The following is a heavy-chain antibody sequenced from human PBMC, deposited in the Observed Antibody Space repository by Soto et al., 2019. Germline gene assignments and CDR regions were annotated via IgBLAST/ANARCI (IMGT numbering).Heavy chain of an antibody. D-gene: IGHD4-4*01. CDR3: ARAGRNSYLKH. CDR2: ITPSGDNT. Sequence: PVGSLRLSCGASGFTFSSYAMNWVRQAPRKGLEWVSAITPSGDNTYYADSVKGRFTISRDNSNNTLSLQMNSLRDEDTAVYDCARAGRNSYLKHWGLGTLGTVSS. CDR1: GFTFSSYA. V-gene: IGHV3-23*01. J-gene: IGHJ1*01.